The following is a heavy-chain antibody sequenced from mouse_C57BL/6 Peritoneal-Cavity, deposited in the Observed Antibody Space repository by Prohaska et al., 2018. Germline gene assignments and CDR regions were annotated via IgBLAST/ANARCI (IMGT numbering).Heavy chain of an antibody. V-gene: IGHV1-85*01. J-gene: IGHJ1*03. CDR1: GYTFTSYD. Sequence: SVKLSCKASGYTFTSYDINWVKQRPGQGLEWIGWIYPRDGSTKYNEKFKGKATLTVDTSSSKAYMERHSLTSEDYAVYFWARRGGGYFDVWGTGTTVTVSS. CDR2: IYPRDGST. CDR3: ARRGGGYFDV.